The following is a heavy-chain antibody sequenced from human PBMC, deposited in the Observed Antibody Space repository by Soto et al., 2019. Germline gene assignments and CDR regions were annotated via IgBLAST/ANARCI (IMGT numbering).Heavy chain of an antibody. CDR2: IYYSGRT. Sequence: SENLALTCTVSGDSISSYYWTWIRQPPGKGLEYIGYIYYSGRTYYNPSLKSRVTISVDTSKNQFSLKLSSVTAADTAVYYCARGHRGITTTGTWYDCDYWGQGTLVTVS. CDR3: ARGHRGITTTGTWYDCDY. CDR1: GDSISSYY. J-gene: IGHJ4*02. V-gene: IGHV4-59*01. D-gene: IGHD2-15*01.